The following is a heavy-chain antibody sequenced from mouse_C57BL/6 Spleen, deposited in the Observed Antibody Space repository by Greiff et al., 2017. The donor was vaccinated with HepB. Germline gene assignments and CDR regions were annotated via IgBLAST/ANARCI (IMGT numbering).Heavy chain of an antibody. J-gene: IGHJ3*01. D-gene: IGHD2-1*01. V-gene: IGHV1-69*01. Sequence: VQLQQSGAELVMPGASVKLSCKASGYTFTSYWMHWVKQRPGQGLEWIGEIDPSDSYTNYNQKFKGKSTLTVDKSSSTAYMQLSSLTSEDSAVYYCARSDGNYRFAYWGQGTLVTVSA. CDR3: ARSDGNYRFAY. CDR1: GYTFTSYW. CDR2: IDPSDSYT.